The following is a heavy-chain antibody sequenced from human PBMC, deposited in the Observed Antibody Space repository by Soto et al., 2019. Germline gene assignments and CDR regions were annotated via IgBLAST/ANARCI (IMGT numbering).Heavy chain of an antibody. CDR1: GYTFTSYA. J-gene: IGHJ6*03. Sequence: QVQLVQSGAEVKKPGASVKVSCKASGYTFTSYAMHWVRQAPGQRLEWMGWINAGNGNTKYSQKFQGRVTITRDTSASTDYMELSSLRSEDTAVYYCARDGGYCSSTSCYEPYYYYYYYMDVWGKGTTVTVSS. D-gene: IGHD2-2*01. CDR2: INAGNGNT. V-gene: IGHV1-3*01. CDR3: ARDGGYCSSTSCYEPYYYYYYYMDV.